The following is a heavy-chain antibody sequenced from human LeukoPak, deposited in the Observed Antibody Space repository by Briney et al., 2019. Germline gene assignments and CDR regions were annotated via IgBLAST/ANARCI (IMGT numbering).Heavy chain of an antibody. CDR3: AKVGTEGYYFDH. CDR1: GFTFSSYE. J-gene: IGHJ4*02. CDR2: IGSSGTTI. D-gene: IGHD2-8*02. Sequence: QPGGSLRLSCAASGFTFSSYEMNWVRQAPGKGLEWVSYIGSSGTTIHYADAVKGRFTIFRDNAKSSLYLQMNSLRAEDTAVYYCAKVGTEGYYFDHWGQGTLATVSS. V-gene: IGHV3-48*03.